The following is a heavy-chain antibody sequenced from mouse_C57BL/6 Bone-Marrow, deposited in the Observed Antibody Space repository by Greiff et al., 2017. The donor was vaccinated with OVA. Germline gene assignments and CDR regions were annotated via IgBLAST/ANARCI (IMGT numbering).Heavy chain of an antibody. CDR3: ARYTGYYGSTWFAY. J-gene: IGHJ3*01. V-gene: IGHV3-8*01. CDR1: GYSITSDY. CDR2: ISYSGST. Sequence: DVKLVESGPGLAKPAQTLSLTCSVTGYSITSDYWNWIRKFPGHKLEYMGYISYSGSTYYNPSLKSRISITRDTSKNQYYLQLKSVTTDDAATYCCARYTGYYGSTWFAYWGQGTLVTVSA. D-gene: IGHD1-1*01.